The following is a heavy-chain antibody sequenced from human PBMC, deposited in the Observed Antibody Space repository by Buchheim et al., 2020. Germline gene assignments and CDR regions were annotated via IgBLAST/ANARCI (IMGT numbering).Heavy chain of an antibody. CDR3: AREVFGRVDY. CDR1: GFTFSSYG. V-gene: IGHV3-30*19. CDR2: ISYDGSNK. Sequence: QVQLVESGGGVVQPGRSLRLSCAASGFTFSSYGMHWVRQAPDKGLEWVAVISYDGSNKYYADSVKGRFTISRDNSKNTLYLQMNSLRAEDTAVYHCAREVFGRVDYWGQGTL. D-gene: IGHD3-3*01. J-gene: IGHJ4*02.